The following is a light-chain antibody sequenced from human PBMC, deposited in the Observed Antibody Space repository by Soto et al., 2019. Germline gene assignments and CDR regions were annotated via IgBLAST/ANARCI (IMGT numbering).Light chain of an antibody. CDR3: SSYTSSSTV. Sequence: QSALTQPASVSGSPGQSITISCTGTSSDVGDYNYVSWYQQHPGKAPKLMIYEVNNRPSGVSNRFSGSKSGNTASLTISGLQAEDEADYYCSSYTSSSTVFGTGTKVTVL. CDR1: SSDVGDYNY. J-gene: IGLJ1*01. V-gene: IGLV2-14*01. CDR2: EVN.